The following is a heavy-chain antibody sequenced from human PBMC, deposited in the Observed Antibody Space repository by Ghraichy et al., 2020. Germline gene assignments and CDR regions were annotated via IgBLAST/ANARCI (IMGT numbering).Heavy chain of an antibody. CDR1: XFXXYY. J-gene: IGHJ4*02. Sequence: GSLNISCAASXFXXYYMAXIRQAPGKGLEWLSYISSTSRYIQYADSVKGRLTISRDHAKNSLYLQMDSLRAEDTAVYYCASRMGLVTAFDFWGLGTLVTVSS. CDR3: ASRMGLVTAFDF. CDR2: ISSTSRYI. D-gene: IGHD3/OR15-3a*01. V-gene: IGHV3-11*03.